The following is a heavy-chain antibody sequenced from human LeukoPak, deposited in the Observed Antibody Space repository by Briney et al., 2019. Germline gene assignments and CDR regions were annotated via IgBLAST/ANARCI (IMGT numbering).Heavy chain of an antibody. V-gene: IGHV3-21*01. CDR1: GFTFSSYN. CDR2: ISSRSSYI. J-gene: IGHJ3*02. Sequence: GALRLSCAASGFTFSSYNMDWVRQAPGKGLEWVSSISSRSSYIYYADSVKGRFTISRDNAKHSLYLQMNSLRAEDTAVYYCASSAPSDIWGRGTMVTVSS. CDR3: ASSAPSDI.